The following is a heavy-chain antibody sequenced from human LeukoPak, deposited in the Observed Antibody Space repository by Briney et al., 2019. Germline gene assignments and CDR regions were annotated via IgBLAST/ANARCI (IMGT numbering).Heavy chain of an antibody. CDR1: GGSFSGYY. CDR3: ARGYRRRPLSIAAAGMYYFDY. Sequence: SGTLSLTCAVYGGSFSGYYWSWIRQPPGKGLEWIGEINHSGSTNYNPSLKSRVAISVDTSKNQFSLKLSSVTAADTAVYYCARGYRRRPLSIAAAGMYYFDYWGQGTLVTVSS. CDR2: INHSGST. D-gene: IGHD6-13*01. J-gene: IGHJ4*02. V-gene: IGHV4-34*01.